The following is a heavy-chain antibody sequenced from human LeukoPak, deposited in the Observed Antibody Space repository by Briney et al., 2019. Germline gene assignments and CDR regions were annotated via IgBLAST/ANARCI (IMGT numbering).Heavy chain of an antibody. CDR1: GFTSDAFA. V-gene: IGHV3-43*02. Sequence: GGSLRLSCAASGFTSDAFAMHWVRQAPGKGLEWVSLIDKDGRKTYYADSVKGRFTISRDNSKNSLYLQMNSLRTEDTALYYCATWAFYHSLDVWGRGATVIVSS. J-gene: IGHJ6*02. CDR3: ATWAFYHSLDV. CDR2: IDKDGRKT. D-gene: IGHD1-26*01.